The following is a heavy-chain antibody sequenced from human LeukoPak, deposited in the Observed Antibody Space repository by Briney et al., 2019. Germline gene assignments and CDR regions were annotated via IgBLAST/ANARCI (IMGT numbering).Heavy chain of an antibody. D-gene: IGHD2-8*01. J-gene: IGHJ4*02. CDR3: ARDPPAVSINTYA. Sequence: GSLRLSCAASGFTVGNNYMKWVRQAPGKGLEWVSLIFSHGETSYADSVKGRFTISRDNSKNTLYLQMNGLRVEDTAVYYCARDPPAVSINTYAWGQGTLVTVSS. CDR2: IFSHGET. CDR1: GFTVGNNY. V-gene: IGHV3-66*01.